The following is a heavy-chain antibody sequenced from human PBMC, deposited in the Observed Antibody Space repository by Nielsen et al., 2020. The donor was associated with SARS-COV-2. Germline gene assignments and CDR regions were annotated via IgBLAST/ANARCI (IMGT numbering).Heavy chain of an antibody. CDR2: ISYDGSNK. J-gene: IGHJ4*02. V-gene: IGHV3-30*04. D-gene: IGHD3-3*01. Sequence: GESLKISCAASGFTFSSYALHWVRQAPGKGLEWVAVISYDGSNKYYADSVKGRFTISRDNSKNTLYLQMNSLRAEDTGIYYCARDQRNKTYDAFWSGYSFDYWGQGILVSVSS. CDR1: GFTFSSYA. CDR3: ARDQRNKTYDAFWSGYSFDY.